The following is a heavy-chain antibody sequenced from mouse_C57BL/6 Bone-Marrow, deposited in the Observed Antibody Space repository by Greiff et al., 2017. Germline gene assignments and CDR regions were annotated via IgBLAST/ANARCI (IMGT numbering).Heavy chain of an antibody. J-gene: IGHJ2*01. D-gene: IGHD1-1*01. V-gene: IGHV5-17*01. CDR3: ARRTVVDFDY. CDR1: GFTFSDYG. CDR2: ISSGSSTI. Sequence: EVKLVESGGGLVKPGGSLKLSCAASGFTFSDYGMHWVRQAPEKGLEWVAYISSGSSTIYYADKVKGRFTISRDNAKNTLFLQMTSLRSEDTAMYYCARRTVVDFDYWGQGTTLTVSS.